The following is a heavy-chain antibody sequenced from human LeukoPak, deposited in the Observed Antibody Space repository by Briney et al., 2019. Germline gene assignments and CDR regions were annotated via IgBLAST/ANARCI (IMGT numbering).Heavy chain of an antibody. Sequence: GGSLRLSCAASGFTFSSYSMNWVRQAPGKGLEWVSSISSSSSYIYYADSVKGRFTISRDNAKNSLYLQMNSLRAEDTAVYYCARDPKNSRYFDYWGQGTLVTVSS. CDR3: ARDPKNSRYFDY. CDR2: ISSSSSYI. CDR1: GFTFSSYS. D-gene: IGHD4-23*01. V-gene: IGHV3-21*01. J-gene: IGHJ4*02.